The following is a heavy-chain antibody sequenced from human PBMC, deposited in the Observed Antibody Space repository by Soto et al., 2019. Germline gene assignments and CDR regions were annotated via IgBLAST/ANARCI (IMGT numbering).Heavy chain of an antibody. CDR2: IYYSGST. V-gene: IGHV4-30-4*01. Sequence: SETLSLTCTVSGGSISSGDYYWSWIRQPPGKGLEWIGYIYYSGSTYYNPSLKSRVTISVDTSKNQFSLKLSSVTAADTAVYYCARVQYYYDSSPGQDFDIWGKGTMVTVSS. D-gene: IGHD3-22*01. CDR1: GGSISSGDYY. CDR3: ARVQYYYDSSPGQDFDI. J-gene: IGHJ3*02.